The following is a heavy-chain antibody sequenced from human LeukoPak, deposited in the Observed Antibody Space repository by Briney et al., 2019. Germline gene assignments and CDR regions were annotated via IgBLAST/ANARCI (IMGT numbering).Heavy chain of an antibody. V-gene: IGHV4-61*02. D-gene: IGHD3-22*01. CDR3: ARGGDYYDSEGWLRY. CDR2: IYTSGST. CDR1: GGSISSGSYY. Sequence: PSETLSLTCTVSGGSISSGSYYWSWLRQPAGKGLEWIGRIYTSGSTNYNPSLKSRVTISVDTSKNQFSLKLSSVTAADTAVYYCARGGDYYDSEGWLRYWGQGTLVTVSS. J-gene: IGHJ4*02.